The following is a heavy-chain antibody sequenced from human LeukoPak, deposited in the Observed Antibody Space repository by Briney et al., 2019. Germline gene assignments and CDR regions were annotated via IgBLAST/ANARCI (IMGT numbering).Heavy chain of an antibody. J-gene: IGHJ4*02. CDR2: IYTSGST. V-gene: IGHV4-61*02. CDR1: GGSISSSSYY. Sequence: KASETLSLTCTASGGSISSSSYYWSWIRQPAGKGLEWIGRIYTSGSTNYNPSLKSRVTMSVDTSKNQFSLKLSSVTAADTAVYYCARDTLHYFDYWGQGTLVTVSS. CDR3: ARDTLHYFDY.